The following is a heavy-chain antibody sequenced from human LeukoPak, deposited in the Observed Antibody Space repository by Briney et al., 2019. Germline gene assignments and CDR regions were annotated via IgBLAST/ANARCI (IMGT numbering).Heavy chain of an antibody. J-gene: IGHJ4*02. Sequence: GGSLRLSCAASGFTFSSYGMHWVRQAPGKGLEWVAVLSYDGSNKYYADSVKGRFTISRDNSKNTLYLQMNSLRAEDTAVYYCAKPGPLDYWGQGTLVTVSS. CDR2: LSYDGSNK. CDR3: AKPGPLDY. CDR1: GFTFSSYG. V-gene: IGHV3-30*18.